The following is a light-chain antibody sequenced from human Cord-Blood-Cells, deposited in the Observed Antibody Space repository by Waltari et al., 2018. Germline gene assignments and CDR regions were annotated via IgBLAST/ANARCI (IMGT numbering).Light chain of an antibody. J-gene: IGLJ3*02. CDR3: CSYAGSYTWV. Sequence: QSALTQPRSVSGSPGQSVTISCTGTSSDVGGYNYVPWYQQHPGKAPKLMIYDVSKRPSGVPDHFSGSKSGNTASPTSSGLQAEDEADYYCCSYAGSYTWVFGGGTKLTVL. CDR2: DVS. CDR1: SSDVGGYNY. V-gene: IGLV2-11*01.